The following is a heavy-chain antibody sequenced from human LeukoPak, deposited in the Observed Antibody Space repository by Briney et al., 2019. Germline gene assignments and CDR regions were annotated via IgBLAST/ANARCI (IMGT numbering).Heavy chain of an antibody. V-gene: IGHV1-2*02. Sequence: GASVKVSCKASGYTFTGYYMHWVRQAPGQGLEGMGWINPNSGGTNYTQKFQGRVTMTRVTSISTAYREVSRLISDGTGVYVCARGRVASPADYWGQGTLVTVSS. D-gene: IGHD3-3*01. CDR3: ARGRVASPADY. CDR2: INPNSGGT. CDR1: GYTFTGYY. J-gene: IGHJ4*02.